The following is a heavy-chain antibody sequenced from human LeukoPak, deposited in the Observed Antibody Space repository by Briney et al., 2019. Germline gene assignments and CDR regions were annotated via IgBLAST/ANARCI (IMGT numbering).Heavy chain of an antibody. J-gene: IGHJ5*02. CDR3: ARASGVLPSFEWANWFDT. V-gene: IGHV4-39*01. Sequence: SETLSLTCTVSGGSIKSRDYYLGWIRQPPRRGLEWVGNIPYSGSTFYKPPLKSRLTVSADTSRNQFYMKLSSVTAADTAVYYCARASGVLPSFEWANWFDTWGQGSLVTVSS. CDR1: GGSIKSRDYY. D-gene: IGHD3-9*01. CDR2: IPYSGST.